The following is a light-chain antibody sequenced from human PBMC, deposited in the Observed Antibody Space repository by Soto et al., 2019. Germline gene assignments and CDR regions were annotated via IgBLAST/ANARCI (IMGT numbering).Light chain of an antibody. J-gene: IGKJ4*01. CDR2: GAS. CDR3: QQSYSTLSLT. CDR1: QSISSY. Sequence: DIQMTQSPSSLSASVGDRVTITCRASQSISSYLNWYQQKPGKAPKLLIYGASSLQSGVPSRFSGSGSVTDFTLTISSLQPEDFATYYCQQSYSTLSLTFGGGTKVEIK. V-gene: IGKV1-39*01.